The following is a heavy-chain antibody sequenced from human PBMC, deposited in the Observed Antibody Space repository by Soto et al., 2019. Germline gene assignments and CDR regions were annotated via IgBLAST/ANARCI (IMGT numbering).Heavy chain of an antibody. V-gene: IGHV1-69*06. CDR3: TSCSGANCHDY. CDR1: GYTFSSYA. CDR2: IIPIFGTA. Sequence: SLKVSCNTAGYTFSSYAISCVRQAPGQGLEWMGGIIPIFGTANYAQKFQGRVTITADKSTSTAYMELNSLRSEDTAMYYCTSCSGANCHDYWGQGTLVTVSS. D-gene: IGHD2-15*01. J-gene: IGHJ4*02.